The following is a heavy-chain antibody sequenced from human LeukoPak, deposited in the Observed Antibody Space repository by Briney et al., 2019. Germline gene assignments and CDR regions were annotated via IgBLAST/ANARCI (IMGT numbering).Heavy chain of an antibody. CDR3: AREANQEQQLVP. D-gene: IGHD6-13*01. J-gene: IGHJ5*02. CDR1: GFSFSTHT. V-gene: IGHV3-21*01. CDR2: ISHSSSYI. Sequence: GGSLRLSCVGSGFSFSTHTMIWARQVPGRGLELVSSISHSSSYIDYADSVKGRFTISRDNGKNSVYLQMNSLRAEDTAVYYCAREANQEQQLVPWGQGTLVTVSS.